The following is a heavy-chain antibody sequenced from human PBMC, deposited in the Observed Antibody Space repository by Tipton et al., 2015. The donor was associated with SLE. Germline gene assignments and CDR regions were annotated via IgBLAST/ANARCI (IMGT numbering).Heavy chain of an antibody. CDR3: ARVLRVAQGVISSFDY. D-gene: IGHD3-10*01. J-gene: IGHJ4*02. CDR1: GGSINSRY. V-gene: IGHV4-59*11. CDR2: INYSGTT. Sequence: TLSLTCAVSGGSINSRYWSWIRQPPGKGLEWIGYINYSGTTNFNPPLKSRVTISVDTSNNQFSLKLSSVTAADTAVYYCARVLRVAQGVISSFDYWGQGTLVTVSS.